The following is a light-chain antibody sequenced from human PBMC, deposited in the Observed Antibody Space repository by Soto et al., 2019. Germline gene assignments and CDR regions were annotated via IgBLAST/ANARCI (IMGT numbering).Light chain of an antibody. V-gene: IGLV2-14*01. Sequence: QSALTQPASVSGSPGQSITISCTGTGSDVGVYSFVSWYQQHPGKAPKLMIYAVSDRPSGVSNRFSGSKPGNTASLTISGLQAEDEADYYCSSYTIFTTYVFGPGTKLTVL. CDR3: SSYTIFTTYV. J-gene: IGLJ1*01. CDR1: GSDVGVYSF. CDR2: AVS.